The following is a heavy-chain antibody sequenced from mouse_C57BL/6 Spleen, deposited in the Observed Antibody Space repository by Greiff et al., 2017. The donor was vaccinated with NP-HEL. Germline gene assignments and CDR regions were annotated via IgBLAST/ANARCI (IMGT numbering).Heavy chain of an antibody. CDR2: ISYDGSN. Sequence: EVQLQESGPGLVKPSQSLSLTCSVTGYSITSGYYWNWIRQFPGNKLEWMGYISYDGSNNYNPSLKNRISITRDTSKNQLFLKLNSVTTEDTATYYCARGDYDGSWFAYWGQGTLVTVSA. CDR3: ARGDYDGSWFAY. D-gene: IGHD2-4*01. V-gene: IGHV3-6*01. CDR1: GYSITSGYY. J-gene: IGHJ3*01.